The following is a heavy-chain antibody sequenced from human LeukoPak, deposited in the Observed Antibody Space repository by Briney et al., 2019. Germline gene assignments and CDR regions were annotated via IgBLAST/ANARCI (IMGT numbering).Heavy chain of an antibody. J-gene: IGHJ4*02. Sequence: PGGSLRLSCAASGFTFSNYAMSWVRQAPGKGLEWVSAISGSGGTTYYADSVKGRFTISRDNSKTTVHLQMSSLRVEDTAVYYCAHPGVLIPLWGQRTLVTVSS. CDR3: AHPGVLIPL. D-gene: IGHD4/OR15-4a*01. V-gene: IGHV3-23*01. CDR1: GFTFSNYA. CDR2: ISGSGGTT.